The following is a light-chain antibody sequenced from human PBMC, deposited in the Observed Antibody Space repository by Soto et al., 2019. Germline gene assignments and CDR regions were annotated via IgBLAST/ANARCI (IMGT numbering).Light chain of an antibody. CDR3: QQYNNWPGWT. Sequence: IVLTQSPAILSVSPGERATLSCRASQSISRSLAWYQQKPGQAPRLLISDASTRATGIPARFSGSGSGTEFTLTISSLQSEDFAVYYCQQYNNWPGWTFGQGTKVDIK. CDR1: QSISRS. V-gene: IGKV3-15*01. CDR2: DAS. J-gene: IGKJ1*01.